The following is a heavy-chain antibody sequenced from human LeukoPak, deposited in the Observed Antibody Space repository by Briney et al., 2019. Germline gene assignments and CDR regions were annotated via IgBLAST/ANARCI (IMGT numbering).Heavy chain of an antibody. V-gene: IGHV4-39*07. D-gene: IGHD1-1*01. CDR3: ARDVSDNWGLFDH. Sequence: PSETLSLTCTVSGGSSGGYYWGWMRQPPGQGLEWIASVNYYGRSYYNPSLKSRVTISLDTSQNQFSLRLTSVTASDSAVYYCARDVSDNWGLFDHRGRGTLVTVSS. J-gene: IGHJ4*02. CDR2: VNYYGRS. CDR1: GGSSGGYY.